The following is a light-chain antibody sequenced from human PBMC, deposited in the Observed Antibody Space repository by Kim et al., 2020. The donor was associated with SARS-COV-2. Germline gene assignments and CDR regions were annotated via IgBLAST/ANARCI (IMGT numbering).Light chain of an antibody. CDR2: NDY. CDR3: QSYDTGLSGII. V-gene: IGLV1-40*01. J-gene: IGLJ2*01. Sequence: SVTISCTGSNSNIGAGYEVHWYQQLPGTAPKLLIFNDYRRPSGVPDRFSGSRSATSVSLAITGLQAEDEADYYCQSYDTGLSGIIFGGGTQLTVL. CDR1: NSNIGAGYE.